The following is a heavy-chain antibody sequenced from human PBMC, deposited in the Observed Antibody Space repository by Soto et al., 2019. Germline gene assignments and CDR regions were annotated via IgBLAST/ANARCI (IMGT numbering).Heavy chain of an antibody. CDR2: IYYSGST. CDR3: ASIGVTTEGNWFDP. CDR1: GGSISSYY. D-gene: IGHD4-17*01. Sequence: SETLSLTCTVSGGSISSYYWSWIRQPPGKGLEWIGYIYYSGSTNYNPSLKSRVTISVDTSKNQFSLKLSSVTAADTAVYYCASIGVTTEGNWFDPWGQGTLVTVS. V-gene: IGHV4-59*01. J-gene: IGHJ5*02.